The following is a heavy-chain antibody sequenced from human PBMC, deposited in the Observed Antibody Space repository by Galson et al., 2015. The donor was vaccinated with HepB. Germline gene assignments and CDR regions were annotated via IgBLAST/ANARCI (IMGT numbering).Heavy chain of an antibody. D-gene: IGHD1-1*01. J-gene: IGHJ4*02. CDR1: GFSVSTNY. CDR3: ARGNGGTYFDY. CDR2: LYSGGNT. V-gene: IGHV3-53*01. Sequence: SLRLSCAASGFSVSTNYIYWVRQAPGKGLEWVSVLYSGGNTYYTDSVKGRFIVSRDNSKNTVFLQMDGLRVEDTAVYYCARGNGGTYFDYWGQGTLVTVSS.